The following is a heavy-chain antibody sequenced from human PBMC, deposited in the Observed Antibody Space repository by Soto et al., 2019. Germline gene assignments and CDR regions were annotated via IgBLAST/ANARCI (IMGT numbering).Heavy chain of an antibody. CDR3: ARDGRGFEIYPIVFYGMDV. D-gene: IGHD2-15*01. CDR2: IYYSGST. V-gene: IGHV4-31*03. J-gene: IGHJ6*02. CDR1: GGSISSGCYY. Sequence: SETLSLTCTVSGGSISSGCYYWSRIRQHPGKGLEWIGYIYYSGSTYYNPSLKSRVTISVDTSKNQFSLKLSSVTAADTAVYYCARDGRGFEIYPIVFYGMDVWGQGTTVTVSS.